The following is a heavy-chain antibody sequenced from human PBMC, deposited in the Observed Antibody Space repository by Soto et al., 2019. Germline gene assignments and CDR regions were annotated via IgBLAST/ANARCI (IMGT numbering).Heavy chain of an antibody. Sequence: QVQLVQSGAEVKKPGSSVKVSCKASGGTFSSYAISWVRQAPGQGLEWMGGIIPIFGTANYAQKFQGRVTITADETTRTADMEVSSLKSEDTAVYYCARAREQQRVLTYYYYGMDVWGQGTTVTVS. J-gene: IGHJ6*02. CDR3: ARAREQQRVLTYYYYGMDV. CDR2: IIPIFGTA. D-gene: IGHD6-13*01. CDR1: GGTFSSYA. V-gene: IGHV1-69*12.